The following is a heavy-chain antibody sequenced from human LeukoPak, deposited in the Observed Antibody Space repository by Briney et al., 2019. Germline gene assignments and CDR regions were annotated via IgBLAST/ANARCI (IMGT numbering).Heavy chain of an antibody. D-gene: IGHD1-1*01. Sequence: ASVKVSCKVSGQTLNELSIHWVRQAPGKGLDWMGGFEPEDGEIIYAQRFRDRVTMTEGTSRDTAYIELRRLTSDDTAVYYCAASSPSNWKTQDYWGQGTLLTVSS. CDR3: AASSPSNWKTQDY. CDR1: GQTLNELS. CDR2: FEPEDGEI. V-gene: IGHV1-24*01. J-gene: IGHJ4*02.